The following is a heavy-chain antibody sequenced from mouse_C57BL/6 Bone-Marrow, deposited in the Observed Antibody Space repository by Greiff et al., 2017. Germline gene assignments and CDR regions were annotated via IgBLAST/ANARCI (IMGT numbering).Heavy chain of an antibody. CDR2: INPNYGTT. Sequence: VQLQQSGPELVKPGASVKISCKASGYSFTDYNMNWVKQSNGKSLEWIGVINPNYGTTSYNQKFKGKATLTVDQSSSTAYMQLNSLKSEDSAVYYGARGDYSKRYFDVWGTGTTVTVSS. J-gene: IGHJ1*03. CDR3: ARGDYSKRYFDV. V-gene: IGHV1-39*01. D-gene: IGHD2-5*01. CDR1: GYSFTDYN.